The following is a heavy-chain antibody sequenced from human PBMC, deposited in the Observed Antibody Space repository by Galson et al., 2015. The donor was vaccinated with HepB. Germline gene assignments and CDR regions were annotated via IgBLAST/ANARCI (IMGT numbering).Heavy chain of an antibody. CDR1: GFTFSSYS. CDR2: ISSSSSII. Sequence: SLRLSCAASGFTFSSYSMNWVRQAPGKGPEEISYISSSSSIIYYADSVKGRFTVSRDNAKNSLYLQMNSLRAEDTAVYYCARKSTGSDYGDYADWYYYYGMDFWGQGTMVTVSS. D-gene: IGHD4-17*01. J-gene: IGHJ6*02. V-gene: IGHV3-48*01. CDR3: ARKSTGSDYGDYADWYYYYGMDF.